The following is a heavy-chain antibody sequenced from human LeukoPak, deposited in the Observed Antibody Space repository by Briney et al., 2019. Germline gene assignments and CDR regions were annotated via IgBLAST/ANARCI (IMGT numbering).Heavy chain of an antibody. CDR3: ARDRQYQQGYYYYGMDV. J-gene: IGHJ6*02. CDR2: ISGSGDST. D-gene: IGHD2-2*01. CDR1: GFTFTNYA. Sequence: GGSLRLSCAASGFTFTNYALSWVRQAPGKGLEWVSVISGSGDSTYYADSVKGRFTISRDNSKNTLYLQMNSLRAEDTAVYYCARDRQYQQGYYYYGMDVWGQGTTVTVSS. V-gene: IGHV3-23*01.